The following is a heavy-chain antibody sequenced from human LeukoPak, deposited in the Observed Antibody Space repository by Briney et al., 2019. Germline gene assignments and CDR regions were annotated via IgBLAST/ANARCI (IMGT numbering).Heavy chain of an antibody. V-gene: IGHV4-39*07. D-gene: IGHD4-23*01. J-gene: IGHJ4*02. CDR3: ARGDAGVVTYYY. CDR1: GGSISSSSDY. CDR2: IHYSGNT. Sequence: PSETLSLTCTVSGGSISSSSDYWGWIRQPPGKGLEWIGSIHYSGNTYYNPSLKSRVTISVDTSKNQFSLKLSSVTAADTAVYYCARGDAGVVTYYYWGQGTLVTVSS.